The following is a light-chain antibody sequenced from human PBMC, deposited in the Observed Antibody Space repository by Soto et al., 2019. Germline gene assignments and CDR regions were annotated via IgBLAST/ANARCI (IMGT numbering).Light chain of an antibody. Sequence: DIQLTQSPSTLSASVGDRVTISCRASQSINNYLAWYQQKPGKAPKLLIYKASTLESGVPSTYRGSGSGTELSHTISSLQPDDSETSYYQQYGNLWTFGQGTKVEIK. J-gene: IGKJ1*01. CDR3: QQYGNLWT. CDR1: QSINNY. V-gene: IGKV1-5*03. CDR2: KAS.